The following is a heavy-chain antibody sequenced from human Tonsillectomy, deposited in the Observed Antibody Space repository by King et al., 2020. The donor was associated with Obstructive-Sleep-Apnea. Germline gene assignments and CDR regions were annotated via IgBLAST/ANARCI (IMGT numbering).Heavy chain of an antibody. CDR2: ISGYNGNT. CDR3: ARDLVTAASSD. D-gene: IGHD6-13*01. V-gene: IGHV1-18*01. Sequence: QLVQSGAEVKKPGASVKVSCKASGYTFTNYGISWVRQAPGQGLEWMGWISGYNGNTNYAQNFQDRVTMTMDTSTTTVYMELRSLRSDDTAVYYCARDLVTAASSDWGQGTLVTVSS. CDR1: GYTFTNYG. J-gene: IGHJ4*02.